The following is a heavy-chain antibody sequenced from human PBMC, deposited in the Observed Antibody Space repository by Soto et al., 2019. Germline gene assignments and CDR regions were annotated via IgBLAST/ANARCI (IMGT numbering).Heavy chain of an antibody. CDR3: ARDIVGEYYMDV. CDR2: INHSGST. CDR1: GGSFSGYY. Sequence: SETLSLTCAVYGGSFSGYYWSWIRQPPGKGLEWIGEINHSGSTNYNPSLKSRVTISVDTSKNQFSLKLSSVTAADTAVYYCARDIVGEYYMDVWGKGTTVTVSS. J-gene: IGHJ6*03. D-gene: IGHD2-15*01. V-gene: IGHV4-34*01.